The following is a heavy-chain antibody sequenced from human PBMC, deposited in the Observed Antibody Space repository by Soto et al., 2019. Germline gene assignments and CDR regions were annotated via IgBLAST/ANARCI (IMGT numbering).Heavy chain of an antibody. CDR1: GYTFTNYG. D-gene: IGHD5-18*01. CDR2: IIPIFGTA. J-gene: IGHJ5*02. CDR3: AREIQYSYGVNWFDP. V-gene: IGHV1-69*13. Sequence: GASVKVSCKASGYTFTNYGFSWVRQAPGQGLEWMGGIIPIFGTANYAQKFQGRVTITADESTSTAYMELSSLRSEDTAVYYCAREIQYSYGVNWFDPWGQGTLVTVSS.